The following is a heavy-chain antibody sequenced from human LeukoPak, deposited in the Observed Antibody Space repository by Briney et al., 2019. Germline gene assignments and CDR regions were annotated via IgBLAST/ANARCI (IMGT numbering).Heavy chain of an antibody. D-gene: IGHD4-17*01. CDR3: ARDKKTTVSYYYYGMDV. J-gene: IGHJ6*02. CDR1: GGSISSYY. Sequence: PSETLSLTCTVSGGSISSYYWSWIRQPPGKGLEWIGYIYYSGSTNYNPSLKSRVTISVDTSKNQFSLKLSSVTAADTAVYFCARDKKTTVSYYYYGMDVWGQGTTVTVSS. V-gene: IGHV4-59*12. CDR2: IYYSGST.